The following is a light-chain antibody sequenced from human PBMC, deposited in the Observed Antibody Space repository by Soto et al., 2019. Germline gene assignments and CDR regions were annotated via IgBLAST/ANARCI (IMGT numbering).Light chain of an antibody. J-gene: IGKJ1*01. Sequence: DIQMTQSPSTLSASVGDRVTITCRASQSISSWLAWYQQKPGKAPKVLIFDASSLESGVPSRFSGSGSATEFTLTISSLQPDDFAPYYCQQYSNYPWTVGQGTKVDSK. CDR3: QQYSNYPWT. CDR2: DAS. CDR1: QSISSW. V-gene: IGKV1-5*01.